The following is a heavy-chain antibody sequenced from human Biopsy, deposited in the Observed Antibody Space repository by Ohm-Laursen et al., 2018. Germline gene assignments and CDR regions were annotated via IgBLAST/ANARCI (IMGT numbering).Heavy chain of an antibody. Sequence: ASVKVSCKASGYTFTSYGISWVRQAPGQGLEWMGWINTENGNTIYAQNLQGRVTMTTDTSTSTAYMEVTSLRSDDTAVYYCARAKLEPVYYYYGMDVWGQGTTVTVSS. D-gene: IGHD1-1*01. CDR3: ARAKLEPVYYYYGMDV. J-gene: IGHJ6*02. V-gene: IGHV1-18*01. CDR2: INTENGNT. CDR1: GYTFTSYG.